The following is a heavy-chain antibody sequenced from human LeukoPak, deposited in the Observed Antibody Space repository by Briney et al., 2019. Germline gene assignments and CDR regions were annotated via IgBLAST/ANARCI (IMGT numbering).Heavy chain of an antibody. D-gene: IGHD3-22*01. CDR1: GFTFRSYA. J-gene: IGHJ4*02. CDR3: AKNQYYYDSAADY. Sequence: PGGSLTLSCAASGFTFRSYAMSWLRQAPGKGLEWVSAISGSGGSTYYADSVKGRFTISRDNSKNTLYLQMNSLRAEDTAVYYCAKNQYYYDSAADYWGQGTLVTVSS. CDR2: ISGSGGST. V-gene: IGHV3-23*01.